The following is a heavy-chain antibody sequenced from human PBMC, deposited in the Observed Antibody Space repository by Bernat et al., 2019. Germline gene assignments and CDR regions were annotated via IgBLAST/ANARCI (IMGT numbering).Heavy chain of an antibody. D-gene: IGHD3-3*01. CDR2: ISYDGSNK. CDR3: ARDQAIFGYLDV. Sequence: QVQLVESGGGVVQPGRSLRLSCAASGFTFSNYAMHWVRQAPGKGLEWVAAISYDGSNKYYADSVKGRFTISRDNSKNTLYLQMNSLRAEDTAVYYCARDQAIFGYLDVWGKGTTVTVSS. V-gene: IGHV3-30-3*01. J-gene: IGHJ6*04. CDR1: GFTFSNYA.